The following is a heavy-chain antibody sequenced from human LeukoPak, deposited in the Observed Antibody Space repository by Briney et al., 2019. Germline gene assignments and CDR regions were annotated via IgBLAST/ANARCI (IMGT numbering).Heavy chain of an antibody. D-gene: IGHD3-16*01. CDR1: GFTFSSHG. CDR2: ISYDGNKK. CDR3: ARDRDYYDSGGTMIDY. Sequence: GRSLTLSCAASGFTFSSHGMHWVRQAPGKGLEWVAVISYDGNKKYYGDSVKGRFDISRDNSKNILYMQMNSLRTEDTAVYYCARDRDYYDSGGTMIDYWGQGTLVTVS. J-gene: IGHJ4*02. V-gene: IGHV3-30*03.